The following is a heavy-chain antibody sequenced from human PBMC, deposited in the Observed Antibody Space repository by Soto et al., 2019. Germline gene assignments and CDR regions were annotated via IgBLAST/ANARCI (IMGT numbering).Heavy chain of an antibody. CDR1: GYTFTNYN. J-gene: IGHJ4*02. D-gene: IGHD6-6*01. CDR2: MNPNSGNT. V-gene: IGHV1-8*01. Sequence: QVQLVQSGAEVKKPGASVKVSCKTSGYTFTNYNINWVRQATGQGLEWMGWMNPNSGNTGYAQKFQGRVTMTRNGCKTTAYMELSSVRSGDTAVYYRARAELYSTSCPFDYWGQGTLVPVSS. CDR3: ARAELYSTSCPFDY.